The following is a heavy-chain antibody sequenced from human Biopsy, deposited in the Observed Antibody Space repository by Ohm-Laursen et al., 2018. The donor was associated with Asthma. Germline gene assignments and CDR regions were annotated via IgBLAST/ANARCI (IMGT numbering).Heavy chain of an antibody. V-gene: IGHV3-53*01. Sequence: SLRLSFAASGFAVRRDHMFWVRQAPGKGLERVSVIYSGGTSHTADSARGRFTISRDYYKNTLYLQMHSLRAEDTAVYYCARGDSSNWSHYYFDYWGQGTLVTVSS. CDR1: GFAVRRDH. J-gene: IGHJ4*02. CDR3: ARGDSSNWSHYYFDY. CDR2: IYSGGTS. D-gene: IGHD3-22*01.